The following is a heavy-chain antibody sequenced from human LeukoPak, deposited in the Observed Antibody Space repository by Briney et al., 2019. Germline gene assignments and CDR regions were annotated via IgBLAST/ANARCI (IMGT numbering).Heavy chain of an antibody. CDR2: IYYSGST. D-gene: IGHD6-6*01. V-gene: IGHV4-59*11. Sequence: ETLSLTCTVSGGSISSHYWSWIRPPPGKGLEWIGYIYYSGSTNYNPSLKSRVTISVDTSKNQFSLKLSSVTAADTAVYYCARGGSSSTRSYYYYMDVWGKGTTVTVSS. J-gene: IGHJ6*03. CDR1: GGSISSHY. CDR3: ARGGSSSTRSYYYYMDV.